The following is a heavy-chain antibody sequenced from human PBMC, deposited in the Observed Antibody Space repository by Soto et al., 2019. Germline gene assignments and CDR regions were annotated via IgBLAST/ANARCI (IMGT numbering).Heavy chain of an antibody. CDR1: GDSMNGGNYY. V-gene: IGHV4-30-4*02. CDR3: ARATSHRVFWTSTLAEYVHL. J-gene: IGHJ1*01. D-gene: IGHD1-1*01. Sequence: PSETLSLTCTVSGDSMNGGNYYWSWVRQHPGKGLEWIGYIYHTGSTFYNPSLRSRVSMSVDTSKNQFYLMLSSVTAADTAVYLCARATSHRVFWTSTLAEYVHLWGQGTLVAVS. CDR2: IYHTGST.